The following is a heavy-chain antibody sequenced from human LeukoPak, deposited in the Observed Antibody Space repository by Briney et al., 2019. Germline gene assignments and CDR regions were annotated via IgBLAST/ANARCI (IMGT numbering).Heavy chain of an antibody. Sequence: GASVKVSCKASGYTFTGYYMHWVRQAPGQGLEWMGWINPNSGGTNYAQKFQGRVTMTRDTSISTAYMELSRLRSDDTAVYYCAARWFGEFRGGVDYWGQGTLVTVSS. D-gene: IGHD3-10*01. CDR3: AARWFGEFRGGVDY. CDR2: INPNSGGT. V-gene: IGHV1-2*02. CDR1: GYTFTGYY. J-gene: IGHJ4*02.